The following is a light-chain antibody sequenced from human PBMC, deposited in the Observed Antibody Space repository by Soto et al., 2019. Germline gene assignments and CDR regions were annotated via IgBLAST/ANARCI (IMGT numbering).Light chain of an antibody. J-gene: IGKJ5*01. CDR1: QSVNSY. CDR3: QQGGT. V-gene: IGKV3-11*01. Sequence: EIVLTQSPATLTLSPGERATLSCRASQSVNSYLAWYQQKPGQAPRLLIYDASNRATGIPARFSGSGSGTDFTLTISSLEPKDFAVYYCQQGGTFGQGTRLEIK. CDR2: DAS.